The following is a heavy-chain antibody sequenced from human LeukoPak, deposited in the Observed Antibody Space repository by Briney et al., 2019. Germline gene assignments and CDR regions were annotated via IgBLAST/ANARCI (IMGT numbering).Heavy chain of an antibody. CDR1: GFTFSTYW. Sequence: PGVSLRLSCAASGFTFSTYWMSWVRQAPGKGLEWVADIKQDGSDKYYVDSVKGRFTISRDNAKNSLYLQMNSLRAEDTAVYYCAKGAWLEYWGQGTLVTVSS. CDR3: AKGAWLEY. V-gene: IGHV3-7*05. J-gene: IGHJ4*02. CDR2: IKQDGSDK.